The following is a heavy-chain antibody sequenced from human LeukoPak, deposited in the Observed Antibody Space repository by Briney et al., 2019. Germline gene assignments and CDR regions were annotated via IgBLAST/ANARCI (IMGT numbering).Heavy chain of an antibody. CDR1: GGSITGYY. Sequence: SETLSLTCTVSGGSITGYYWSWIRQPPGKGLEWIGYIYYSGSTNYNPSLKSRVTISVDTSKNQFSLKLSSVTAADTAVYYCARQAGYCSSTSCPRYYYYGMDVWGQGTTVTVSS. CDR2: IYYSGST. J-gene: IGHJ6*02. CDR3: ARQAGYCSSTSCPRYYYYGMDV. V-gene: IGHV4-59*01. D-gene: IGHD2-2*01.